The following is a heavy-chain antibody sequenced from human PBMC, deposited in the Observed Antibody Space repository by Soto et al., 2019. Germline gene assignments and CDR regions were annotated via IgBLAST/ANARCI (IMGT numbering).Heavy chain of an antibody. CDR2: ISSSSSYI. D-gene: IGHD3-3*01. CDR1: GFTFSSYS. V-gene: IGHV3-21*01. CDR3: ARGPWSDFHDAFDI. J-gene: IGHJ3*02. Sequence: PGGSLRLSCAASGFTFSSYSMNWVRQAPGKGLEWVSSISSSSSYIYYADSVKGRFTISRDNAKNSLYLQMNSLRAEDTAVYYCARGPWSDFHDAFDIWGQGTMVTVSS.